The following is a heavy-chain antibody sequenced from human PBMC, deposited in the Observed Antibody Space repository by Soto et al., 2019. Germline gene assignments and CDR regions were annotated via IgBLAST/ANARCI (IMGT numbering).Heavy chain of an antibody. J-gene: IGHJ6*02. D-gene: IGHD3-22*01. Sequence: GALTLSCAAYLFTFSSYWMSWVRQSQKKVLDWVANIKQDGSEKYYVDSVKGRFTISRDNAKNSLYLQMNSLRAEDTAVYYCARFYYDSSGYLPSPYYYYYGMEVWGQGTTVTVSS. CDR2: IKQDGSEK. CDR1: LFTFSSYW. V-gene: IGHV3-7*04. CDR3: ARFYYDSSGYLPSPYYYYYGMEV.